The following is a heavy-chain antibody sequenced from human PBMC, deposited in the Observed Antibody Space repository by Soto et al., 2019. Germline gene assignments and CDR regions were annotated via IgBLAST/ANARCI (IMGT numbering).Heavy chain of an antibody. CDR3: ARATHASGSHYDAFDI. V-gene: IGHV1-46*04. J-gene: IGHJ3*02. CDR1: GYSFGSHY. Sequence: QVQLVQSGAEVKKPGASVKVSCKTSGYSFGSHYIHWVRQAPGQGLDYTGIINPASGGTTYAPKLQGGVTLTRDTSTSTVYMDRSGLTSDGTAVYYLARATHASGSHYDAFDILGQGPMVPVSS. D-gene: IGHD3-10*01. CDR2: INPASGGT.